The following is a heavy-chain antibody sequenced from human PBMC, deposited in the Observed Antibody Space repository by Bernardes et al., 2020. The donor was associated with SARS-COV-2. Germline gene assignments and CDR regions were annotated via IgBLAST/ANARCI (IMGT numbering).Heavy chain of an antibody. D-gene: IGHD3-22*01. Sequence: SETLSLTCAVSGGAISSGGYSWSWIRQPPGKGLEWIGYIYHSGSTYYNPSLKSRVTISVDRSKNQFPLKLSSVTAADTAVYYCARSSYYYDSSGYYDYWGQGTLVTVSS. CDR2: IYHSGST. CDR1: GGAISSGGYS. J-gene: IGHJ4*02. CDR3: ARSSYYYDSSGYYDY. V-gene: IGHV4-30-2*01.